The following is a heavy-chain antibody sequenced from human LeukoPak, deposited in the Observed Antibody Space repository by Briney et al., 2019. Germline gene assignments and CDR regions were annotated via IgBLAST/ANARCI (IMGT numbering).Heavy chain of an antibody. CDR2: IYPYDSET. V-gene: IGHV5-51*01. CDR1: GFKFTDYW. J-gene: IGHJ2*01. Sequence: GESLKISCQGPGFKFTDYWIGWVRQIPGKGLEWMGVIYPYDSETTYSPSFQGQVTISADKSINTAYMQWSSLKASDTAMYYCARPGATVTNTNYYFDLWGRGTLVTVSS. D-gene: IGHD4-17*01. CDR3: ARPGATVTNTNYYFDL.